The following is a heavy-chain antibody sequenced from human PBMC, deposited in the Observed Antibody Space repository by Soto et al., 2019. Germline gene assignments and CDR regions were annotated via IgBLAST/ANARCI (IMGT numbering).Heavy chain of an antibody. CDR2: IYYSGST. D-gene: IGHD3-9*01. CDR1: GGSISSGGYY. J-gene: IGHJ4*02. V-gene: IGHV4-31*03. CDR3: ASERNDILTGPYTGRYFDY. Sequence: PSETLSLTCTVSGGSISSGGYYWSWIRQHPGKGLEWIGYIYYSGSTYYNPSLKSRVTISVDTSKNQFSLKLSSVTAADTAVYYCASERNDILTGPYTGRYFDYWGQGTLVTVSS.